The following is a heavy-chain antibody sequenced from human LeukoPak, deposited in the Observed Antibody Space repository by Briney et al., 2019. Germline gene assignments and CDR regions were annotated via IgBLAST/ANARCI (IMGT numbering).Heavy chain of an antibody. D-gene: IGHD2-15*01. Sequence: ASVKVSCKASGYTFTSYYMHWVRQAPGQGLEWVGIINPSGGSTSYAQKFQGRVTMTRDTSTSTAYMELSSLRSEDTAVDYCARDPYCGGGSCEGFFDYWGQGTLVTVSS. CDR1: GYTFTSYY. CDR3: ARDPYCGGGSCEGFFDY. CDR2: INPSGGST. V-gene: IGHV1-46*01. J-gene: IGHJ4*01.